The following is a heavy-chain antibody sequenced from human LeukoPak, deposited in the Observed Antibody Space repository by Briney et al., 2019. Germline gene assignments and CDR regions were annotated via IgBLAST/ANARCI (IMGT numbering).Heavy chain of an antibody. D-gene: IGHD3-10*01. J-gene: IGHJ4*02. V-gene: IGHV3-7*01. CDR1: GFTFYKYW. CDR3: ARSKAGGY. Sequence: GGSLRLSCAASGFTFYKYWMTCVRQAPGKGLEWVANVNQEGTEKYYVDSVKGRFNISRDNAKNSLYLHMNSLRAEDTAVYYCARSKAGGYWGQGTLVIVST. CDR2: VNQEGTEK.